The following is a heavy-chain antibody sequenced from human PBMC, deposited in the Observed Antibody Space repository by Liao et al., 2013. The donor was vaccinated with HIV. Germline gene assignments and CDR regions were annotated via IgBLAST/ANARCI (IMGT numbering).Heavy chain of an antibody. J-gene: IGHJ4*02. D-gene: IGHD2-2*02. CDR1: GGSISSSSYY. V-gene: IGHV4-39*07. CDR2: INHSGST. CDR3: ARAPMGIYCSSTSCYMRGDPIDY. Sequence: QLQLQESGPGLVKPSETLSLTCTVSGGSISSSSYYWSWIRQPPGKGLEWIGEINHSGSTNYNPSLKSRVTLSVDTSKNQFSLKLSSVTAADTAVYYCARAPMGIYCSSTSCYMRGDPIDYWGQGTLVTVSS.